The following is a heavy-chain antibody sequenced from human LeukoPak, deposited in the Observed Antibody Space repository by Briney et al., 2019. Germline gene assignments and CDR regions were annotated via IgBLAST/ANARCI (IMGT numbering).Heavy chain of an antibody. CDR3: ARLRRSRLAEFDY. CDR2: ISSSSSYI. D-gene: IGHD3-3*02. Sequence: AGGSLRLSCAASGFTFSSYSMNWVRQAPGKGLEWVSSISSSSSYIYYADSVKGRFTISRDNAKNSLYLQMNSLRAEDTAVYYCARLRRSRLAEFDYWGQGTLVTVSS. J-gene: IGHJ4*02. V-gene: IGHV3-21*04. CDR1: GFTFSSYS.